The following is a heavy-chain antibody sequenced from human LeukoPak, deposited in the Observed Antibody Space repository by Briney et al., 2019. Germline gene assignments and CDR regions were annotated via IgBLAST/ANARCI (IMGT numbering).Heavy chain of an antibody. Sequence: PGRSLRLSCAASGFTFDDYAMPWVRQAPGKGLEWVSGISWNSGSIGYADSVKGRFTISRDNAKNSLYLQMNSLRAEDTALYYCAKARGVVGANFDYWGQGTLVTVSS. CDR1: GFTFDDYA. D-gene: IGHD1-26*01. CDR2: ISWNSGSI. CDR3: AKARGVVGANFDY. V-gene: IGHV3-9*01. J-gene: IGHJ4*02.